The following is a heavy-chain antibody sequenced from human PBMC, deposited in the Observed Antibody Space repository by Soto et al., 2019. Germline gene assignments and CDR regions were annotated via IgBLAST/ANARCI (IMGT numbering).Heavy chain of an antibody. D-gene: IGHD3-10*01. CDR2: INHSGST. CDR3: ARGLAGSLL. V-gene: IGHV4-34*01. J-gene: IGHJ2*01. Sequence: QVQLQQWGAGLLKPSETLSLTCAVYGGSFSGYYWSWIRQPPGKGLEWIGEINHSGSTNYNPSLKXRXPXXVDTSKNQFSLKLSSVTAADTAVYYCARGLAGSLLWGRGTLVTVSS. CDR1: GGSFSGYY.